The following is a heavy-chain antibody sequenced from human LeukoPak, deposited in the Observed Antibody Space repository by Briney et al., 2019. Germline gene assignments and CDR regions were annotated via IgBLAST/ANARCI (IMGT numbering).Heavy chain of an antibody. Sequence: GGSLRLSCAVSGITLSNYGMSWVRQAPGKGLEWVAGISDSGGRTKYADSVKGRFTISRDNPKNTLYLQMNSLRPEDTAVYFCAKRGVVIRVILVGFHKEAYYFDSWGQGVLITVSS. CDR3: AKRGVVIRVILVGFHKEAYYFDS. J-gene: IGHJ4*02. D-gene: IGHD3-22*01. V-gene: IGHV3-23*01. CDR2: ISDSGGRT. CDR1: GITLSNYG.